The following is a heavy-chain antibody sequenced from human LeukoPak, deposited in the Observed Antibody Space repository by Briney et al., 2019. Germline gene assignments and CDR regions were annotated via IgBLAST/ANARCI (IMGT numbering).Heavy chain of an antibody. J-gene: IGHJ3*02. V-gene: IGHV4-59*08. CDR1: GGSISSYY. Sequence: SETLSLTCTVSGGSISSYYWSWIRQPPGKGLEWIGYIYYSGSTNYNPSLKSRVTISVDTSKNQFSLKLSSVTAADTAVYYCARGGTDAFDIWGQGTMVTVSS. CDR2: IYYSGST. CDR3: ARGGTDAFDI.